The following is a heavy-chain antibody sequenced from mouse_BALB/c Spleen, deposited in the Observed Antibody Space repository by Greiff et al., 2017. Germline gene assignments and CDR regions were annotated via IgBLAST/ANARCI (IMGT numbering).Heavy chain of an antibody. V-gene: IGHV1-4*02. CDR3: ARPYYGSSYDYAMDD. Sequence: QVQLQQSAAELARPGASVKMSCKASGYTFTSYTMHWVKQRPGQGLEWIGYINPSSGYTEYNQKFKDKTTLTADKSSSTAYMQLSSLTSEDSAVYYCARPYYGSSYDYAMDDWGQGTSVTVSS. CDR2: INPSSGYT. CDR1: GYTFTSYT. D-gene: IGHD1-1*01. J-gene: IGHJ4*01.